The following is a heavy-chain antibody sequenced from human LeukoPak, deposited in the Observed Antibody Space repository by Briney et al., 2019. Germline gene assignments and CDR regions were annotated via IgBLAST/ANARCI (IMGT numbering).Heavy chain of an antibody. CDR3: ARLGRYDYFIDY. CDR1: GGSISSAGYS. J-gene: IGHJ4*02. Sequence: SETLSLTCAVSGGSISSAGYSWSWIRQPPGEGLEWIGYIYHSGSTYYNSSLKSRVTISVDRSKNQFSLKLTSVTAADTAVYYCARLGRYDYFIDYWGQGTLVTVSS. CDR2: IYHSGST. V-gene: IGHV4-30-2*01. D-gene: IGHD3-16*01.